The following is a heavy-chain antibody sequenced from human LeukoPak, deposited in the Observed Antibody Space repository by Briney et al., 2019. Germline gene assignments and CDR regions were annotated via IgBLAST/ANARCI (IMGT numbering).Heavy chain of an antibody. J-gene: IGHJ6*02. CDR1: GYTFTSYD. Sequence: ASVKVSCKASGYTFTSYDINWVRQATGQGLEWMGWMNPNSGNTGYAQKFQGRVTMTRNTSISTAYMELSSLRSEDTAVYYCARTPHYYDSSGYYYDYYYGMDVWGQGTTVTVSS. V-gene: IGHV1-8*01. D-gene: IGHD3-22*01. CDR3: ARTPHYYDSSGYYYDYYYGMDV. CDR2: MNPNSGNT.